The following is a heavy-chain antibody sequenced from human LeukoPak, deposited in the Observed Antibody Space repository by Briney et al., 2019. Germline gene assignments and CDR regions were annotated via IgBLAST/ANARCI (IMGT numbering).Heavy chain of an antibody. V-gene: IGHV1-2*02. CDR1: GYTFTGYY. CDR2: INPNSGGT. CDR3: ARVSDRYNWNDFKRYFDY. J-gene: IGHJ4*02. D-gene: IGHD1-20*01. Sequence: ASVKVSCKASGYTFTGYYIHWVRQAPGQGREWRGWINPNSGGTDYAQKVQGRVTRTRDTSTSTAYMELSRLRSDDTAVHYCARVSDRYNWNDFKRYFDYWGQGTLVTVSS.